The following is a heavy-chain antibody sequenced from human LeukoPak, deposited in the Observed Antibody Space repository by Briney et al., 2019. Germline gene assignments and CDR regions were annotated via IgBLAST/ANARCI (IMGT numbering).Heavy chain of an antibody. J-gene: IGHJ3*02. V-gene: IGHV1-2*02. CDR3: ATDPRVFGVVIRGAFDI. CDR2: INPNSGGT. D-gene: IGHD3-3*01. CDR1: GYTFTGYY. Sequence: ASVKVSCKASGYTFTGYYMHWVRQAPGQGLEWMGWINPNSGGTNYAQKFQGRVTMTEDTSTDTAYMELSSLRSEDTAVYYCATDPRVFGVVIRGAFDIWGQGTMVTVSS.